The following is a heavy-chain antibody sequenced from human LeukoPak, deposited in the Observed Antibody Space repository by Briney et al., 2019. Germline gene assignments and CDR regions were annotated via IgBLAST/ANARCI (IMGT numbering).Heavy chain of an antibody. CDR3: ARVAVAGLYYFDY. V-gene: IGHV1-2*02. D-gene: IGHD6-19*01. J-gene: IGHJ4*02. CDR1: GYTFTSYY. CDR2: INSNSGGT. Sequence: ASVTVSCKASGYTFTSYYMHWVRQAPGQGLEWMGWINSNSGGTNYAQKFQGRVTMTRDTSISTAYMELSRLRSDDTAVYYCARVAVAGLYYFDYWGQGTLVTVSS.